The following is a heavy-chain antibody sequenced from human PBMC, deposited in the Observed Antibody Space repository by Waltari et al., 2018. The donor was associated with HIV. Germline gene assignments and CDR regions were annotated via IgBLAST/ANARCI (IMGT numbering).Heavy chain of an antibody. J-gene: IGHJ2*01. D-gene: IGHD1-26*01. CDR3: ARHALRVGAAYWNFDL. V-gene: IGHV4-39*01. Sequence: QLQLQESGPGLVKPSETLSLTCTVPGGSVSSSRYFWGWIRRPPGTGLAWIGRFYYTRRAYYNPSRKSRVTISVDTSKNQFSLKVTSVTAADTAVYYCARHALRVGAAYWNFDLWGRGTLVTVSS. CDR1: GGSVSSSRYF. CDR2: FYYTRRA.